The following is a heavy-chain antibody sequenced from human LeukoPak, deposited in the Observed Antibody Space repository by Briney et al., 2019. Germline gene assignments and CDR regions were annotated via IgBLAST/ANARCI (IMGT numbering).Heavy chain of an antibody. D-gene: IGHD2-15*01. CDR3: ARISGLEYDTGAFDI. Sequence: PSETLSLTCAVSGGSISSYYWSWIRQPAGKGLEWIGRIYTSGSTNYNPSLKSRVTMSVDTSKNQFSLKLSSVTAADTALYYCARISGLEYDTGAFDIWGQGTMVTVSS. CDR1: GGSISSYY. J-gene: IGHJ3*02. CDR2: IYTSGST. V-gene: IGHV4-4*07.